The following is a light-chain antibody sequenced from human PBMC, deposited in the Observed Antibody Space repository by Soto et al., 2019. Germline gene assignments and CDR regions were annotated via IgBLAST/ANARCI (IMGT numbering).Light chain of an antibody. Sequence: QSVLTQPPSASGSPGQSVTISCTGTSSDVGAYNYVSWYQQYPGKAPKLMIYEVSKRPSGVPDRFSGSKSGKTASLTVSGLQPEDEGDYYCTSYAGNNIWVFGGGTQLTVL. CDR1: SSDVGAYNY. V-gene: IGLV2-8*01. CDR3: TSYAGNNIWV. CDR2: EVS. J-gene: IGLJ3*02.